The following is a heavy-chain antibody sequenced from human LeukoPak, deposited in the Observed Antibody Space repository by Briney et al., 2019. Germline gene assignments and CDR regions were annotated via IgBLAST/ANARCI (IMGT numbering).Heavy chain of an antibody. V-gene: IGHV3-15*01. Sequence: GGSLRLSCAASGFTFSNAWMSWVRQAPGKGLEWVGRIKSKTDGGTTDYAAPVKGRFTISRDDSKNTLYLQMNSLKTEDTAVYYCAREESHYLGFDPWGQGTLVTVSS. CDR2: IKSKTDGGTT. CDR1: GFTFSNAW. J-gene: IGHJ5*02. D-gene: IGHD3-10*01. CDR3: AREESHYLGFDP.